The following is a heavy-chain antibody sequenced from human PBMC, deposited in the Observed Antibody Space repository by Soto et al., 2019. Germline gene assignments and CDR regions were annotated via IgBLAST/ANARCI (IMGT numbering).Heavy chain of an antibody. D-gene: IGHD3-9*01. Sequence: QVQLQQWGAGLLKPSETLSLTCAVYGGSFSGYYWSWIRQPPGKGLEWIGEINHSGSTNYNPSLRSRGTISVDTSNNQFPLKLSSVTAADTAVYYCARESPPFVVRYFVPPRPRYNWVDPWGQGTLVTVSS. J-gene: IGHJ5*02. CDR1: GGSFSGYY. CDR2: INHSGST. CDR3: ARESPPFVVRYFVPPRPRYNWVDP. V-gene: IGHV4-34*01.